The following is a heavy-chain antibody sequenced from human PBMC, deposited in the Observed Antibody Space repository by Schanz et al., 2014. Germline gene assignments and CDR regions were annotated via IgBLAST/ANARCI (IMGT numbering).Heavy chain of an antibody. V-gene: IGHV3-23*04. Sequence: EVQLVESGGDLVQPGGSLSLSCAASGFTFSSYAMSWVRQAPGKGLEWVSALSGSGTSTYYADSVKGRFTISRDNSKNTLYLQMNSLRAEDTAVYFCARDGGRDGYNLAFDVWGQGTLVTVSS. D-gene: IGHD5-12*01. CDR1: GFTFSSYA. CDR2: LSGSGTST. J-gene: IGHJ3*01. CDR3: ARDGGRDGYNLAFDV.